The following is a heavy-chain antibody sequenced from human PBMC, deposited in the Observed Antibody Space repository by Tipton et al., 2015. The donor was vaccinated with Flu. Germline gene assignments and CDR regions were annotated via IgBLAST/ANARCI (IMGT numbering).Heavy chain of an antibody. CDR3: ARRDYSNYVSDPKSWFDP. V-gene: IGHV4-39*02. Sequence: LRLSCTASDDSIGSSSYYWGWIRQPPGKGLEWIGSVYYSGYTSYNPTLKSRATISIDTSNNHFFLKMQSVTAADTAVYFCARRDYSNYVSDPKSWFDPWGQGTLVTVSS. CDR2: VYYSGYT. J-gene: IGHJ5*02. CDR1: DDSIGSSSYY. D-gene: IGHD4-11*01.